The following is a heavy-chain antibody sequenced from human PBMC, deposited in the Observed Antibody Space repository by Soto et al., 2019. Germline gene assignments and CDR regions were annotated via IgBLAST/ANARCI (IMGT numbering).Heavy chain of an antibody. Sequence: TSETLSLTCTVSGGSISSYYWSWIRQPPGKGLEWIGYIYYSGSTNYNPSLKSRVTISVDTSKNQFSLKLSSVTAADTAVYYCARYYGDHTFDPWGQGTLVTVSS. V-gene: IGHV4-59*01. D-gene: IGHD4-17*01. CDR1: GGSISSYY. J-gene: IGHJ5*02. CDR2: IYYSGST. CDR3: ARYYGDHTFDP.